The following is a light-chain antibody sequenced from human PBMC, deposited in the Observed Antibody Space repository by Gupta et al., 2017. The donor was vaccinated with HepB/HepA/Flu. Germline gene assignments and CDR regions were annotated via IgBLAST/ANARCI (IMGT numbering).Light chain of an antibody. CDR2: TAS. Sequence: DIQMPQPPSSVSSSVGDRVTITCRASQSISSYLNWYQQKPGKAPKLLIYTASSLQSGVPSRFSGSGSGTDFTLTISSLQPEDFATYYCQQSYSNPRTFGQGTKVEIK. CDR3: QQSYSNPRT. V-gene: IGKV1-39*01. J-gene: IGKJ1*01. CDR1: QSISSY.